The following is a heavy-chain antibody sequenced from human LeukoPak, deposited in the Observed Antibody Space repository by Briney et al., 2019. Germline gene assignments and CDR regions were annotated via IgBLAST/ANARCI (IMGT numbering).Heavy chain of an antibody. J-gene: IGHJ6*03. CDR2: IYYSGST. D-gene: IGHD3-3*01. CDR1: GGSISSYY. CDR3: ARQVEDHVLTDFYYYYMDV. Sequence: PSETLSLTCTVSGGSISSYYWSWIRQPPGKGLEWIGYIYYSGSTNYNPSLKSRVNISVDTSKNQFSLKLSSVTAADTAVYYCARQVEDHVLTDFYYYYMDVWGKGTTVTVSS. V-gene: IGHV4-59*01.